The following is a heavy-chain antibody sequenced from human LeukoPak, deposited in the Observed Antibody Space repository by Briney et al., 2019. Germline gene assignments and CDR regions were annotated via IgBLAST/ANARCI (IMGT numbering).Heavy chain of an antibody. CDR3: AKDLGDSPPPPYYYYGMDV. CDR1: GFTFSSYA. Sequence: GGSLRLSCAASGFTFSSYAMSWVRQAPGKGLEWVSAISGSGGSTYYADSVKGRFTISRDNAKNSLYLQMNSLRAEDTALYYCAKDLGDSPPPPYYYYGMDVWGQGTTVTVSS. D-gene: IGHD3-16*01. J-gene: IGHJ6*02. CDR2: ISGSGGST. V-gene: IGHV3-23*01.